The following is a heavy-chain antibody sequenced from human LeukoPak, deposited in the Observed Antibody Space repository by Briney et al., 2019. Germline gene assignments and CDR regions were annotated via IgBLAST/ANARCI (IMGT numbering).Heavy chain of an antibody. CDR1: GFTFSSYG. CDR2: ISYDGSNK. Sequence: GGSLRLSCAASGFTFSSYGMHWVRQAPGKGLEWVAVISYDGSNKYYADSVKGRFTISRDNSKNTLYLQMNSLRAEDTAVYYCAKDPFGGAGSGWYYFDYWGQGTLVTVSS. D-gene: IGHD6-19*01. J-gene: IGHJ4*02. CDR3: AKDPFGGAGSGWYYFDY. V-gene: IGHV3-30*18.